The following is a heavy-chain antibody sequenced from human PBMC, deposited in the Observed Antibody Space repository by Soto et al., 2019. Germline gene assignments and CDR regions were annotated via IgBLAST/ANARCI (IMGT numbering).Heavy chain of an antibody. Sequence: SETLSLTCTVSGGSISSGGYYWSWIRQHPGKGLEWIGYIYYSGSTYYNPSLKSRVTISVDTSKNQFSLKLSSVTAXDTAVYYXXXXXXXGDILPDAFDIWGQGTMVTVSS. D-gene: IGHD2-21*02. CDR3: XXXXXXGDILPDAFDI. CDR2: IYYSGST. CDR1: GGSISSGGYY. V-gene: IGHV4-31*03. J-gene: IGHJ3*02.